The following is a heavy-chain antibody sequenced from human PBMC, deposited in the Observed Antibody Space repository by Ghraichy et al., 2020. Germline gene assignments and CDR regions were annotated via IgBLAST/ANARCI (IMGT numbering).Heavy chain of an antibody. D-gene: IGHD4-23*01. CDR1: GFTFSGYS. CDR2: ITASSRTI. Sequence: GGSLRLSCVGSGFTFSGYSMNWVRQSPGKGLEWVSYITASSRTIFYADSVKGRFTISRDNAQNSLYLQMNSLRDEDTAEYFCARGSRVVRFYYYDGMDVWGTGTTVTVAS. J-gene: IGHJ6*04. V-gene: IGHV3-48*02. CDR3: ARGSRVVRFYYYDGMDV.